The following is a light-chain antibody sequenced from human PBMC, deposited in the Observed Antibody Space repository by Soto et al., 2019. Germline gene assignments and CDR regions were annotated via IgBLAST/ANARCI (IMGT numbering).Light chain of an antibody. CDR3: SSYSSTDTHV. CDR1: SSDIGGYDY. CDR2: DVF. J-gene: IGLJ2*01. V-gene: IGLV2-14*01. Sequence: QSVLTQPASVSGSPGQSITISCTGTSSDIGGYDYVSWYQQPPDKAPKLMIYDVFTRPAGVSNRFSGSKSGNTASLTISELQAEDEAHYYCSSYSSTDTHVFGGGTKVTVL.